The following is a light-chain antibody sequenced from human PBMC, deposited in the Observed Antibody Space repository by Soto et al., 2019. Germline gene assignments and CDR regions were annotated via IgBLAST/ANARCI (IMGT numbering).Light chain of an antibody. Sequence: EIVLTQSPATLSLSPGERATLSCRASQSVSSYLAWYQQKPGQAPRLLIYDASSRATGIPDMFSGRGSGTDFTLTISILEPEDFAVYDCQQYGSSPQTFGPGTKVEIK. CDR3: QQYGSSPQT. CDR1: QSVSSY. J-gene: IGKJ1*01. CDR2: DAS. V-gene: IGKV3-20*01.